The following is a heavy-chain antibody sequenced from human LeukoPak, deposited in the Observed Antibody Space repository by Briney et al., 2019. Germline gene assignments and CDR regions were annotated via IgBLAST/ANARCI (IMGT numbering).Heavy chain of an antibody. Sequence: SVKVSCKASGGTFISYAISWVRQAPGQGFEWMGGIIPIFGTANYAQKFQGRVTITADESTSTAYMELSSLRSEDTAVYYCARSRSPTVTTPFDYWGQGTLVTVSS. CDR2: IIPIFGTA. V-gene: IGHV1-69*13. J-gene: IGHJ4*02. CDR3: ARSRSPTVTTPFDY. D-gene: IGHD4-11*01. CDR1: GGTFISYA.